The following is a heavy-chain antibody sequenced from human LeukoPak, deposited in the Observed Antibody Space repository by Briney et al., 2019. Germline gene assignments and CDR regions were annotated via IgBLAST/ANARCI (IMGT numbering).Heavy chain of an antibody. D-gene: IGHD3-16*01. CDR3: TTEFGGYYFDY. J-gene: IGHJ4*02. CDR1: GFTLSNAW. Sequence: GGSLRLSCAASGFTLSNAWMTRVRQAPGKGLEWVGRIRGKSHGGTSDYAAPVKGKFTISRDDSKNTLYLQMNSLNIEDTAVYYCTTEFGGYYFDYWGQGTLVTVSS. CDR2: IRGKSHGGTS. V-gene: IGHV3-15*01.